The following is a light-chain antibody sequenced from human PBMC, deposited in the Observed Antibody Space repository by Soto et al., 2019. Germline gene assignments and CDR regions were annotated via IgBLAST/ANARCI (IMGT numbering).Light chain of an antibody. J-gene: IGKJ4*01. CDR3: QQFGVSPT. V-gene: IGKV3-20*01. CDR2: GAS. Sequence: EIVWTQSPGTLSLSPGERATLSCRASQTISDAFLAWYQQKPGQAPRLLIYGASSSATDIPDRCSGTGSATDFTRTIDRLEPEDCAVYYCQQFGVSPTFGGGTKVEIK. CDR1: QTISDAF.